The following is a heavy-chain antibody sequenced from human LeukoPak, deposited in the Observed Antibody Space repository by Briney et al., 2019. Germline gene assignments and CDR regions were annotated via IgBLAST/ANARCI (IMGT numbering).Heavy chain of an antibody. CDR3: ARGSLKYSSSWYGVDY. J-gene: IGHJ4*02. D-gene: IGHD6-13*01. CDR2: FDPSGST. Sequence: PSETLSLTCSVSGGSISSYYWSWIRQPAGKGLEWIGRFDPSGSTNYNPSLKSRVTMSVDTSKNQFSLKLSSVTAADTAVYYCARGSLKYSSSWYGVDYWGQGTLVTVSS. CDR1: GGSISSYY. V-gene: IGHV4-4*07.